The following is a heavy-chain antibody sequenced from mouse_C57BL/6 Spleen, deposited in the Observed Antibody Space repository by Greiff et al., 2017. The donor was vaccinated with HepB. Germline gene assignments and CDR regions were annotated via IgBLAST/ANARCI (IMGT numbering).Heavy chain of an antibody. CDR3: ARTLITTVVENGFAY. Sequence: EVQLQQSGPELVKPGASVKISCKASGYTFTDYYMNWVKQSHGKSLEWIGDINPNNGGTSYNQKFKGKATLTVDKSSSTAYMELRSLTSEDSAVYYCARTLITTVVENGFAYWGQGTLVTVSA. J-gene: IGHJ3*01. CDR2: INPNNGGT. D-gene: IGHD1-1*01. V-gene: IGHV1-26*01. CDR1: GYTFTDYY.